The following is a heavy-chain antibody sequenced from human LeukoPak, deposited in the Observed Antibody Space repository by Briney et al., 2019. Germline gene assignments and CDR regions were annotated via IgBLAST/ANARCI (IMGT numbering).Heavy chain of an antibody. CDR2: IYYSGST. CDR3: ARNSPGGY. D-gene: IGHD3-10*01. V-gene: IGHV4-59*01. J-gene: IGHJ4*02. CDR1: GGSISSYY. Sequence: SETLSLTCTVSGGSISSYYWSWIRQPPGKGLEWIGYIYYSGSTNYNPSLKSRVTISVDTSKNQFSLKLSSVTAADTAVYYCARNSPGGYWGQGTLVTVSS.